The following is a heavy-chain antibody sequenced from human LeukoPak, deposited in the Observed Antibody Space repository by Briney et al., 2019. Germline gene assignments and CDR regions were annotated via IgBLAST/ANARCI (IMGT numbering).Heavy chain of an antibody. CDR2: IYHSGHT. V-gene: IGHV4-38-2*02. Sequence: SETLSLTCIVTGYSISSGYYWGWIRQPPGKGLEWIGSIYHSGHTYYNPSLKSRVSISVDTSKNQFSLKLTSVTAADTAVHHCASACSSSSGCNGEGDYWGHGTLVTVSS. J-gene: IGHJ4*01. CDR3: ASACSSSSGCNGEGDY. CDR1: GYSISSGYY. D-gene: IGHD6-19*01.